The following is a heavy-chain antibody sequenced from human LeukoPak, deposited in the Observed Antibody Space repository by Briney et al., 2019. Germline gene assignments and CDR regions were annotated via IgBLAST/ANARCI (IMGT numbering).Heavy chain of an antibody. CDR2: IKQDGSQQ. CDR1: GFTFTRYW. J-gene: IGHJ4*02. Sequence: GGSLRLSCATSGFTFTRYWMSWIRQAPGKGLEWVANIKQDGSQQYYLDSVEGRFTISRDNAKNSLYPQMNNLRAEDTAVYYCSNGIYSSSYWGQGTLVTVSS. V-gene: IGHV3-7*01. D-gene: IGHD6-6*01. CDR3: SNGIYSSSY.